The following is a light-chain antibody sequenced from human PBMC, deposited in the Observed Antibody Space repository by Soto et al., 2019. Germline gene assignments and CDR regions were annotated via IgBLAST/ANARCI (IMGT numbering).Light chain of an antibody. J-gene: IGKJ5*01. Sequence: DIQMTQSPSALSAFVGDRVTITCRASQSISDWLAWYQQKPGKAPKILIYKASSLESGVPPRFSGSGSGTEFTLTISSLQPDDFATYFCQQYNGYRWTFGQGTRLEI. V-gene: IGKV1-5*03. CDR2: KAS. CDR1: QSISDW. CDR3: QQYNGYRWT.